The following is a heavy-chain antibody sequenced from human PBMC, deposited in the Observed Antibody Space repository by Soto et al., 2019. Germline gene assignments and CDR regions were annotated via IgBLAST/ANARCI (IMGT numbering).Heavy chain of an antibody. V-gene: IGHV1-69*01. CDR3: ARGIVVVSTNFYYYGMDV. Sequence: QVQLVQSGAEVKKPGSSVKVSCKASGGTFSSYAISWVRQAPGQGLEWMGGIIPIFGTANYAQKFQGRVTIPADESTSTAYMELSSLRSEDTAVYYCARGIVVVSTNFYYYGMDVWGQGTTVTVSS. CDR2: IIPIFGTA. J-gene: IGHJ6*02. CDR1: GGTFSSYA. D-gene: IGHD3-22*01.